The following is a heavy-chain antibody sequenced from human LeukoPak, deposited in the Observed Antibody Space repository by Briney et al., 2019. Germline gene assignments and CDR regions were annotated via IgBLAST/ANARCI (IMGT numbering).Heavy chain of an antibody. CDR3: ARENEYGSGSYADY. V-gene: IGHV4-4*02. CDR1: GGSISSSNW. CDR2: IYHSGST. Sequence: SETLSLTCAVSGGSISSSNWWSWIRQPPGQGLEWIGEIYHSGSTNYNPSLKSRVTISVDKSKTQFSLKLSSVTAADTAVYYCARENEYGSGSYADYWGQGTLVTVSS. J-gene: IGHJ4*02. D-gene: IGHD3-10*01.